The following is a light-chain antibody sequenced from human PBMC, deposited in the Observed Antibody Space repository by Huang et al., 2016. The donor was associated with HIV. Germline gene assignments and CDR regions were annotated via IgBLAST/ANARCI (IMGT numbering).Light chain of an antibody. CDR1: QSIGIY. CDR3: QQSFSV. V-gene: IGKV1-39*01. CDR2: AAS. Sequence: DIQMTQSPSSLSASVGDRVTITCRASQSIGIYLHWYQQKPGTAPNLLIYAASTLQTGVPSRFSGSGSGTRFTLTISSLQPEDFATYYCQQSFSVFGGGTKVEI. J-gene: IGKJ4*01.